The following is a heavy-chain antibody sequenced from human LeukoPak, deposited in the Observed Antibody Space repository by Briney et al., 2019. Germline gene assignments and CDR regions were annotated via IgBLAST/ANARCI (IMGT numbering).Heavy chain of an antibody. J-gene: IGHJ4*02. CDR2: INPSGGST. Sequence: ASVKVSCKASGYTFTSYYMHWVRQAPGQGLEWMGIINPSGGSTSYAQKFQGRVTMTRDTSRSTVYMELSSLRSEDTAVYYCAREVGYCSGGSCYHLYFDYWGQGTLVTVSS. D-gene: IGHD2-15*01. V-gene: IGHV1-46*01. CDR1: GYTFTSYY. CDR3: AREVGYCSGGSCYHLYFDY.